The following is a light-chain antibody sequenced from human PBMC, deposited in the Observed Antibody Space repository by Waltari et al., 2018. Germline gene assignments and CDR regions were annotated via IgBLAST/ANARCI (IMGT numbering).Light chain of an antibody. CDR3: CSYAGSYTLV. CDR1: SSDVGGYNY. CDR2: DVS. V-gene: IGLV2-11*01. J-gene: IGLJ3*02. Sequence: QSALTQPRSVSGSPGQSVTISCTGTSSDVGGYNYVPWYQQHPGKAPKLMIYDVSKRPSGVPVRFAGSKSGNTASLTISGLRAGDEADYYCCSYAGSYTLVFGGGTKLTVL.